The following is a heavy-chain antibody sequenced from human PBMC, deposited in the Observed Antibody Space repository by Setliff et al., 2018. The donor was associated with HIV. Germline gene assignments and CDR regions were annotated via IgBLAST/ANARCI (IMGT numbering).Heavy chain of an antibody. CDR1: GGSFSGYY. CDR2: INHSGST. J-gene: IGHJ4*02. Sequence: PSETLSLTCAVYGGSFSGYYWSWIRQPPGKGLEWTGEINHSGSTYYNPSLKSRITISVDTSKNQFSLRLSSVTAADTAVYYCARQGLVLVPASIDWRLPPSPIDYWGQGALVTVSS. CDR3: ARQGLVLVPASIDWRLPPSPIDY. D-gene: IGHD2-2*01. V-gene: IGHV4-34*01.